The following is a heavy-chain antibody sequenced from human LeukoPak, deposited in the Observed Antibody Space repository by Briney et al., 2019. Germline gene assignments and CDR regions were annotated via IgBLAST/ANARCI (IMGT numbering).Heavy chain of an antibody. CDR2: IYYSGST. CDR1: GGSISNYY. D-gene: IGHD3-10*01. Sequence: SETLSLTCTVSGGSISNYYWGWIRQPPGEGLEWIGSIYYSGSTYYNSSLQSRVTISVHMSNNQFALKLSSVTAADTAVYYCATSSRTYGSGSYSRFDYWGQGTLVTVSS. V-gene: IGHV4-39*06. J-gene: IGHJ4*02. CDR3: ATSSRTYGSGSYSRFDY.